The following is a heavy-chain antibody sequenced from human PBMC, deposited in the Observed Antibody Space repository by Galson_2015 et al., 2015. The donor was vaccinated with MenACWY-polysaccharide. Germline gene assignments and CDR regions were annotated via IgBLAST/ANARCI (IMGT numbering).Heavy chain of an antibody. Sequence: SLRLSCAASGFTFDDYAMHWVRQAPGKGLEWVSGISWNGGSIGYADSVKGRFTISRDNAKNSLYLQMNSLRAEDTALYYCAKPIYDSSGYGGYFDYWGQGTLVTVSS. D-gene: IGHD3-22*01. CDR2: ISWNGGSI. V-gene: IGHV3-9*01. CDR1: GFTFDDYA. CDR3: AKPIYDSSGYGGYFDY. J-gene: IGHJ4*02.